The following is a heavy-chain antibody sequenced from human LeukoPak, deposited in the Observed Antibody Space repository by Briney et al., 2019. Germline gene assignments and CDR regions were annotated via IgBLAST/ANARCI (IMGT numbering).Heavy chain of an antibody. D-gene: IGHD5-12*01. CDR3: ARGGVYSGYD. V-gene: IGHV3-74*01. Sequence: GGSLRLSCAASGFTFSSYWMQWVRQAPGKGLVWVSRIDGDGSSTNYADSVKGRFTISRDNAKNTLYLQMNSLRAEDTAVYYCARGGVYSGYDWGQGSLVTVSS. J-gene: IGHJ1*01. CDR1: GFTFSSYW. CDR2: IDGDGSST.